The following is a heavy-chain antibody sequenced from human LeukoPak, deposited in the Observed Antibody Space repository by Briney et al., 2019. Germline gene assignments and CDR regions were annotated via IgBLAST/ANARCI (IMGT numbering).Heavy chain of an antibody. CDR2: IKQDGSEK. Sequence: GGSLRLSCAASGFTFSSYWMSWVRQAPGKGLEWVANIKQDGSEKYYMDSVKGRFTISRDNAKNSLYLQMNSLRAEDTAVYYCAELGITMIGGVWGKGTTVTISS. V-gene: IGHV3-7*01. J-gene: IGHJ6*04. CDR3: AELGITMIGGV. CDR1: GFTFSSYW. D-gene: IGHD3-10*02.